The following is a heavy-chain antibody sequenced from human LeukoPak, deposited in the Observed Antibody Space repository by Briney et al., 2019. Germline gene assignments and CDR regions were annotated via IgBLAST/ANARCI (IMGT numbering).Heavy chain of an antibody. CDR1: GFTFSSYA. Sequence: PGGSLRLSCAASGFTFSSYAMSWIRQPPGKGLEWIGYIYYSGSTNYNPSLKSRVTISVDTSKNQFSLKLSSVTAADTAVYYCARGEGYSGYDLAHWGQGTLVTVSS. D-gene: IGHD5-12*01. J-gene: IGHJ4*02. CDR2: IYYSGST. V-gene: IGHV4-59*12. CDR3: ARGEGYSGYDLAH.